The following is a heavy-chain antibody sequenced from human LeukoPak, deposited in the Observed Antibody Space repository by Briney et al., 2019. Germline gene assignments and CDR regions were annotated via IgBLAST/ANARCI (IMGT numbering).Heavy chain of an antibody. CDR2: IYYSGST. CDR3: ARIMTANAFDY. V-gene: IGHV4-59*01. J-gene: IGHJ4*02. D-gene: IGHD3-9*01. Sequence: PSETLSLTCTVSGGSISSYYWSWIRQPPGKGLEWIGYIYYSGSTNYNPSLKSRVTISVDTSKNQFSLKLSSVTAADTAVYYCARIMTANAFDYWGQGTLVTVSS. CDR1: GGSISSYY.